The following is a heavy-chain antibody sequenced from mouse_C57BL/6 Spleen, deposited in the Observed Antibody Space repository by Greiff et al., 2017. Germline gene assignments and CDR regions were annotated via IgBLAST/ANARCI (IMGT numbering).Heavy chain of an antibody. Sequence: QVQLQQPGAELVKPGASVKLSCKASGYTFTSYWITWVKQRPGQGLEWIGDIYPGSGSTNYNEKFKSKATLTVDTSYSTAYMQLSSLTSADYAVYYVATMVPNSSWFAYWGQGTLVTVSA. V-gene: IGHV1-55*01. CDR1: GYTFTSYW. CDR3: ATMVPNSSWFAY. CDR2: IYPGSGST. D-gene: IGHD2-2*01. J-gene: IGHJ3*01.